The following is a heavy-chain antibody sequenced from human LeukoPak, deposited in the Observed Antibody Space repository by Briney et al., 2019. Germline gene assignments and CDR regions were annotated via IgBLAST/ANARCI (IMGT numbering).Heavy chain of an antibody. D-gene: IGHD6-19*01. J-gene: IGHJ3*02. CDR2: IWYDGSNK. V-gene: IGHV3-33*01. CDR1: GFTFSSYG. CDR3: ARDQQGDSSGLYDAFDI. Sequence: PGGSLRLSCAASGFTFSSYGMHWVRQAPGKGLEWVAVIWYDGSNKYYADSVKGRFTISRDNSKNTLYLQMNSLRAEDTAVYYCARDQQGDSSGLYDAFDIWGQGTMVTVSS.